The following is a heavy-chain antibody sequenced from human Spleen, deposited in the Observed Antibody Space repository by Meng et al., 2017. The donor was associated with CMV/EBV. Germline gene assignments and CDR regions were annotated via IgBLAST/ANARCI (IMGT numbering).Heavy chain of an antibody. CDR1: GFTFSSYS. J-gene: IGHJ6*02. V-gene: IGHV3-21*04. Sequence: GESLKISCAASGFTFSSYSMNWVRQAPGKGLEWVSSISSSSSYIYYADSVKGRFTISRDNAKNSLYLQMNSLRAEDTAVYYCARTDPTGYGMDVWGQGTTVTVSS. CDR3: ARTDPTGYGMDV. D-gene: IGHD1-14*01. CDR2: ISSSSSYI.